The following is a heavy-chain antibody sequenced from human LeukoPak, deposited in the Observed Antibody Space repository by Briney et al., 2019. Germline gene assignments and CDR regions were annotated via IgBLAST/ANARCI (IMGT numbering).Heavy chain of an antibody. Sequence: SVKVSCKASGGTFSSYAISWVRQAPGQGLEWMGGIIPIFGTANYAQKFQGRVTITADESTSTAYMELSSLRSEDTAVYYCARVSLTAYYYDSSGYGGFDYWGQGTLVTVSS. J-gene: IGHJ4*02. V-gene: IGHV1-69*13. CDR1: GGTFSSYA. CDR3: ARVSLTAYYYDSSGYGGFDY. D-gene: IGHD3-22*01. CDR2: IIPIFGTA.